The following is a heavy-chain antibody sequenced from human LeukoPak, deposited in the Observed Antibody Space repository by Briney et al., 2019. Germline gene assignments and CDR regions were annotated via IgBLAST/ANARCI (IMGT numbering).Heavy chain of an antibody. CDR2: ISSSSSYI. Sequence: GGSLRLSCAASGFTFSSYSMNWVRQAPGKGLEWVSSISSSSSYIYYADSVKGRFTISRDNAKNSLYLQMNSLRAEDTAVYYCARDGGLGCSSTSCYNYWGQGTLVTVSS. V-gene: IGHV3-21*01. D-gene: IGHD2-2*01. CDR3: ARDGGLGCSSTSCYNY. CDR1: GFTFSSYS. J-gene: IGHJ4*02.